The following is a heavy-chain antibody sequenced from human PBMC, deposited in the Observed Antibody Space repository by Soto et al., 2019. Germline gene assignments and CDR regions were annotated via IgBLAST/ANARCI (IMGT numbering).Heavy chain of an antibody. CDR3: ARVCSGGSCYYYYYYGMDV. V-gene: IGHV1-8*01. J-gene: IGHJ6*02. CDR1: GYTFTSYD. CDR2: MNPNSGNT. Sequence: ASVKVSCKASGYTFTSYDINWVRQATGQGLEWMGWMNPNSGNTGYAQKFQGRVTMTRNTSISTAYMELSSLRSEDTAVYYCARVCSGGSCYYYYYYGMDVWGQGTTVIVSS. D-gene: IGHD2-15*01.